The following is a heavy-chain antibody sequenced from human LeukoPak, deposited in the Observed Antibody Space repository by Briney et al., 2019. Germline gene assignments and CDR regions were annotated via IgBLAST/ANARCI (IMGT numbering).Heavy chain of an antibody. J-gene: IGHJ1*01. V-gene: IGHV3-23*01. Sequence: GGSLRLSCAASGFTFSSYAMSWVRQAPGKGLEWVSAISGSGGSTYYADSVKGRFTISRDNSKNTLYLQMNSLRAEDTAVYYCAKDTAHTYGLMGYFQHWGQGTLVTVSS. CDR3: AKDTAHTYGLMGYFQH. CDR1: GFTFSSYA. D-gene: IGHD5-18*01. CDR2: ISGSGGST.